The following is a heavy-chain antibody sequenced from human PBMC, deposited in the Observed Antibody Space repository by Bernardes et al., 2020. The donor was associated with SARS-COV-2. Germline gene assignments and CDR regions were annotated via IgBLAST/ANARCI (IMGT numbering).Heavy chain of an antibody. CDR2: ISAYNGKT. Sequence: ASVKVSCKASGYPFTRYGVSWVRQAPGQGLEWLGWISAYNGKTEFALKVQDRLTLTTDTSTNTAFMELRSLTSDDTAVYFCARDTPTRGYGNIEIDYWGQGTLVTVSS. D-gene: IGHD5-12*01. CDR1: GYPFTRYG. CDR3: ARDTPTRGYGNIEIDY. J-gene: IGHJ4*02. V-gene: IGHV1-18*01.